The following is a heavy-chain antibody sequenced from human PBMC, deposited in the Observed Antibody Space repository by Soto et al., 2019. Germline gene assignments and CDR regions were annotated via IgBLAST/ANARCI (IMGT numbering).Heavy chain of an antibody. J-gene: IGHJ5*01. CDR2: IYPGDADT. CDR1: GYSFTSYW. D-gene: IGHD3-10*01. V-gene: IGHV5-51*01. Sequence: PGESLNISGKGSGYSFTSYWIGWVRQMPGKGLEWMGIIYPGDADTRYSPSFQGQVTISADKSISTAYLQWGSLKASDTAMYYCARTYYYGSGSYQTNLPDSWGQGTLVTVSS. CDR3: ARTYYYGSGSYQTNLPDS.